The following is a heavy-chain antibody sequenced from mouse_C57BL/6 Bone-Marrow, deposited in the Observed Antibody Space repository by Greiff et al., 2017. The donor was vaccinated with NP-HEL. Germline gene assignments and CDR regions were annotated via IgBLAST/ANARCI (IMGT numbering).Heavy chain of an antibody. V-gene: IGHV5-4*01. CDR1: GFTFSSYA. J-gene: IGHJ2*01. D-gene: IGHD2-4*01. CDR3: ARSFYYDLLDY. Sequence: EVQVVESGGGLVKPGGSLKLSCAASGFTFSSYAMSWVRQTPEKRLEWVATISDGGSYTYYPDNVKGRFTISRDNAKNNLYLQMSHLKSEDTAMYYCARSFYYDLLDYWGQGTTLTVSS. CDR2: ISDGGSYT.